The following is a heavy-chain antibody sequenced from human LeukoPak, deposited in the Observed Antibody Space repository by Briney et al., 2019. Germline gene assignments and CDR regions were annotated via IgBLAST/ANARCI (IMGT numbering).Heavy chain of an antibody. Sequence: GRSLRLSCAASGFTFDEYAMRWVRQAPGKGLEWVSGISWNSGSIGYADSVKGRFTISRDNAKNSLYLQMNSLRAEDTALYYCAKAIGYCGGGSCHIDYWGQGTLVTVSS. J-gene: IGHJ4*02. CDR1: GFTFDEYA. V-gene: IGHV3-9*01. CDR2: ISWNSGSI. CDR3: AKAIGYCGGGSCHIDY. D-gene: IGHD2-15*01.